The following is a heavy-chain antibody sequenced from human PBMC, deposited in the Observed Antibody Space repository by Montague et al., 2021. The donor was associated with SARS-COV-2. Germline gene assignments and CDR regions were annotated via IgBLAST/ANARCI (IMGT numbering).Heavy chain of an antibody. CDR3: ARSLISASGTGSNFDS. J-gene: IGHJ4*02. D-gene: IGHD6-13*01. CDR1: GGSISSSSYY. CDR2: IHYSGT. V-gene: IGHV4-39*07. Sequence: SETLSLTCTVSGGSISSSSYYWGWIRQPPGKGLEWIGDIHYSGTYYNPSLRSRVTMSRDLSENQFSLRLRSVTAADTALYHCARSLISASGTGSNFDSWGQGTLVAVSS.